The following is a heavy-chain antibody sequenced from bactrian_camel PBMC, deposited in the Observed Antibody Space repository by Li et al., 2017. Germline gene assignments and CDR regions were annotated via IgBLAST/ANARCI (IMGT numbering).Heavy chain of an antibody. V-gene: IGHV3S55*01. CDR3: AADSVNLQLSRFYTY. D-gene: IGHD2*01. Sequence: QLVESGGGSVEAGESLRLSCVGSDFSRYYMAWFREAPGKGREGVAFIDRGGATNYAWSVKDRFTISKDNANNALYLQMNSLKPEDTAIYYCAADSVNLQLSRFYTYWGQGTQVTVS. J-gene: IGHJ4*01. CDR2: IDRGGAT. CDR1: DFSRYY.